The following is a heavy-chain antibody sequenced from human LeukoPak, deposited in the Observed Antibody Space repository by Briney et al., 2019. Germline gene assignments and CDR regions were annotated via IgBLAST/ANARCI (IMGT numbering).Heavy chain of an antibody. CDR1: GGSISSYY. J-gene: IGHJ4*02. CDR3: ATSYCGRRGYCFDY. Sequence: PSETLSLTCTVSGGSISSYYWSWIRQPPGKGLEWIGYIYYSGSTNYNPSLKSRVTISVDTSKNQFSLKLSSVTAADTAVYYCATSYCGRRGYCFDYWGQGTLVTVSS. CDR2: IYYSGST. D-gene: IGHD2-15*01. V-gene: IGHV4-59*08.